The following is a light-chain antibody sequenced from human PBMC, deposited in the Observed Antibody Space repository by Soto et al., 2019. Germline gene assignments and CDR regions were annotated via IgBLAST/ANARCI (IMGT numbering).Light chain of an antibody. CDR2: WAS. CDR1: QSVLYSSYNKSY. Sequence: DIALTQSPDSLALSLGERATMNCKSSQSVLYSSYNKSYLAWYQVKPGRPPKLLFSWASTRESGVPDRFGGSGSGTDFTLTISSLQAEDVAVYYCQQYYSTLITFGQGTRLEI. J-gene: IGKJ5*01. CDR3: QQYYSTLIT. V-gene: IGKV4-1*01.